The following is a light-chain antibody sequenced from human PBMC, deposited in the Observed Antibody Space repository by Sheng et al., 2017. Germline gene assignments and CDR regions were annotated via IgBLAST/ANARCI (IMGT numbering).Light chain of an antibody. CDR2: GAS. V-gene: IGKV3-15*01. J-gene: IGKJ1*01. CDR1: QSVSSN. Sequence: EIVMTQSPATLSVSPGERATLSCRASQSVSSNLAWYQQKPGQAPRLLIYGASTRATGIPVRFSGSGSGTEFTLTISSLQSEDFAVYYCQQYNDWPRTFGQGTEGGNQT. CDR3: QQYNDWPRT.